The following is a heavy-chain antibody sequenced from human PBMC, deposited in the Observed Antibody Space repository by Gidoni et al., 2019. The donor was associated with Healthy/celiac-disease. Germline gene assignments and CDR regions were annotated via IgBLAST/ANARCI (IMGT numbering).Heavy chain of an antibody. J-gene: IGHJ4*02. D-gene: IGHD3-9*01. CDR2: ISYDGSNK. CDR3: AKKGVRYFDWLPIDEEATNRWGPPDY. CDR1: GFTFSSYG. Sequence: QVQLVESGGGVVQPGRSLRPSCAASGFTFSSYGLHGVRQAPRKGLEGVAVISYDGSNKYYADSVKGRFTISRDNSKNTLYLQMNSLRAEDTAVYYCAKKGVRYFDWLPIDEEATNRWGPPDYWGQGTLVTVSS. V-gene: IGHV3-30*18.